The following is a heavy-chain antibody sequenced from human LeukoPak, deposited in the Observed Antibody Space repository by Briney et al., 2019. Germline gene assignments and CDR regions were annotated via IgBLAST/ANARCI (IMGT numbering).Heavy chain of an antibody. Sequence: SVKVSCKASGYTFTSYGISWVRQAPGQGLEWMGWISAYNSNTNYAQKLQGRVTMTTDTSTSTAYMELRSLRSDDTAVYYCARGGSASIAGEGDDYWGQGTLVTVSS. V-gene: IGHV1-18*01. D-gene: IGHD6-6*01. CDR2: ISAYNSNT. J-gene: IGHJ4*02. CDR3: ARGGSASIAGEGDDY. CDR1: GYTFTSYG.